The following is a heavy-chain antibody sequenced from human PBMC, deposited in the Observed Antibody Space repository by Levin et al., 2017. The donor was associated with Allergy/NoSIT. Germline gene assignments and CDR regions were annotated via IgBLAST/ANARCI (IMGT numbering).Heavy chain of an antibody. CDR3: AREGRESLDY. D-gene: IGHD3-10*01. Sequence: SCTVSGGSISSGDYFWTWIRQHPGKGLEWIGYIFNSGSTYYNPSLKSRITMSIDTSKNLFSLKVNSVTAADTAVYYCAREGRESLDYWGQGTLVTVSS. J-gene: IGHJ4*02. CDR1: GGSISSGDYF. V-gene: IGHV4-31*03. CDR2: IFNSGST.